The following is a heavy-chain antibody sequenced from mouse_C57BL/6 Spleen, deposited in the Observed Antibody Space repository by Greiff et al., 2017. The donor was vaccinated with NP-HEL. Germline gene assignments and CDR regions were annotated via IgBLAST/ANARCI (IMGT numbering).Heavy chain of an antibody. CDR1: GFTFSSYA. CDR3: ARGRVTTFAMDY. J-gene: IGHJ4*01. Sequence: EVHLVESGGGLVKPGGSLKLSCAASGFTFSSYAMSWVRQTPEKRLEWVATISDGGSYTYYPDNVKGRFTISRDNAKNNLYLQMSHLKSEDTAMYYCARGRVTTFAMDYWGQGTSVTVSS. V-gene: IGHV5-4*01. CDR2: ISDGGSYT. D-gene: IGHD2-5*01.